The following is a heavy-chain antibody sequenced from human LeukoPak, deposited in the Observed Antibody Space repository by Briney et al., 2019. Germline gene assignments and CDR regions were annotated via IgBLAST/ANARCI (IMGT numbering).Heavy chain of an antibody. Sequence: GGSLRLSCAASGFTFNNYAMTWVRQAPGKGLEWVSAISSSGGTTLYADSVKGRFTISRDNSKSTLYLQMNSLRAEDTAVYYCAKDQGIQLWLKYFQHWGQGTLVTVSS. CDR3: AKDQGIQLWLKYFQH. V-gene: IGHV3-23*01. CDR2: ISSSGGTT. D-gene: IGHD5-18*01. J-gene: IGHJ1*01. CDR1: GFTFNNYA.